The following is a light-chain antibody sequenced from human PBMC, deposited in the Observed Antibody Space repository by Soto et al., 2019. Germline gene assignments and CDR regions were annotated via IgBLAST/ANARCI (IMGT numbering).Light chain of an antibody. J-gene: IGKJ4*01. CDR2: GTS. CDR1: QSVSGSY. CDR3: QHYGSPLT. V-gene: IGKV3-20*01. Sequence: EIVMTQFPATLSVSPGERATLSCRASQSVSGSYLAWYQQKPGQAPRLFIYGTSSRATGIPDRFSGSGSGTDFTLTISRLEPEDFAVYYCQHYGSPLTFGGGTKVDIK.